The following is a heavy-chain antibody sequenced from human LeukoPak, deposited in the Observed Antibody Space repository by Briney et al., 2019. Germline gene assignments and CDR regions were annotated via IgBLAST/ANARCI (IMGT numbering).Heavy chain of an antibody. D-gene: IGHD3-10*01. V-gene: IGHV1-2*02. CDR3: ARDLGTYYYDFDY. J-gene: IGHJ4*02. Sequence: ASVKVSCKASGYTFTGYYVHWVRQAPEQGLEWMGWINPNSGGTNYAQKFQGRVTMTRDTSISTAYMELSRLRSDDTAVYYCARDLGTYYYDFDYWGQGTLVTVSS. CDR2: INPNSGGT. CDR1: GYTFTGYY.